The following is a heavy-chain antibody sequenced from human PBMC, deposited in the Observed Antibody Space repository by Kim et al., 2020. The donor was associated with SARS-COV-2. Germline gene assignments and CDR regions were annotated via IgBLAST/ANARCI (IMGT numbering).Heavy chain of an antibody. CDR1: GFTFSNAW. CDR2: IKSKTDGGTT. CDR3: TTVTYDILTGYRPYYYCGMGV. V-gene: IGHV3-15*01. D-gene: IGHD3-9*01. J-gene: IGHJ6*02. Sequence: GGSLRLSCAASGFTFSNAWMSWVRQAPGKGLEWVGRIKSKTDGGTTDYAAPVKGRFTISRDDSKNTLYLQMNSLKNEDTAVYYCTTVTYDILTGYRPYYYCGMGVWGQGTAVTVSS.